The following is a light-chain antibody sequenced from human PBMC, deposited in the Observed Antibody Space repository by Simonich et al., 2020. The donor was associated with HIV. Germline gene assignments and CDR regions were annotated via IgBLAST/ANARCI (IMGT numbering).Light chain of an antibody. Sequence: SYELTQPPSVSVSPGQTARITCSGDALPKKYAYWYQQKSGQAPVLGIYENSKRPSGIPDRVSGSSSGTMATVTISGAQVEDEADYYCYSRDSSGNHVVFGGGTKLTVL. J-gene: IGLJ3*02. CDR1: ALPKKY. CDR3: YSRDSSGNHVV. V-gene: IGLV3-10*01. CDR2: ENS.